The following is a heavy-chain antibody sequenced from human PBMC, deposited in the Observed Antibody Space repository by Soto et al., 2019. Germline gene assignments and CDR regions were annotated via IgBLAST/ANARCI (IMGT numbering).Heavy chain of an antibody. J-gene: IGHJ6*02. CDR1: GDSISSYY. Sequence: QVQLQESGPGLVKPSETLSLTCTVSGDSISSYYWGWIRQPPGKGLEWIGYIYYSGSTNSNPSLKSRVTLSVDTSKNQFSLKLSSVTAADTAVYYCARGGTLGGVDVWGQGTTDTVSS. D-gene: IGHD3-16*01. CDR3: ARGGTLGGVDV. CDR2: IYYSGST. V-gene: IGHV4-59*01.